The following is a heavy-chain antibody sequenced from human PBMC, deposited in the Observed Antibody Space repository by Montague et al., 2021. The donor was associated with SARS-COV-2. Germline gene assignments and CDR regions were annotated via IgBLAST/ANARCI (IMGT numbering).Heavy chain of an antibody. Sequence: PALVTPTQTLTLTCTFSGFSLSTSGMCVSWIRQPPGKALEWLALIDWDDDKYYSTSLKTRLTISKDTSKNQVVLTMTNMDPVDTATYYCARIRDYDILTGSYSGCAYWGQGTLVTVSS. CDR2: IDWDDDK. J-gene: IGHJ4*02. D-gene: IGHD3-9*01. V-gene: IGHV2-70*01. CDR3: ARIRDYDILTGSYSGCAY. CDR1: GFSLSTSGMC.